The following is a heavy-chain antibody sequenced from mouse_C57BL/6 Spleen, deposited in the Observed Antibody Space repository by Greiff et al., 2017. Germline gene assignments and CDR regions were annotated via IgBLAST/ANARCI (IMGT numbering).Heavy chain of an antibody. CDR2: IYPGSGST. CDR3: ARRGGLRRGFAY. J-gene: IGHJ3*01. D-gene: IGHD2-4*01. Sequence: QVQLQQPGAELVKPGASVKMSCKASGYTFTSYWITWVKQRPGQGLGWIGDIYPGSGSTNYNEKFKSKATLTVDTSSSTAYMQLSSLTSEDSAVYYCARRGGLRRGFAYWGQGTLVTVSA. V-gene: IGHV1-55*01. CDR1: GYTFTSYW.